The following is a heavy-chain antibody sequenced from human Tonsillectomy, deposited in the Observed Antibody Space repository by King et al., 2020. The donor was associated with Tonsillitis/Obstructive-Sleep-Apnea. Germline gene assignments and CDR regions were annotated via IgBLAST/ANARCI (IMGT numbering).Heavy chain of an antibody. CDR2: ISGSGGST. D-gene: IGHD3-3*01. CDR1: GFTFSSYA. V-gene: IGHV3-23*04. Sequence: VQLVESGGGLVQPGGSLRLSCAASGFTFSSYAMSWVRQAPGKGLEWVSAISGSGGSTYYADSVKGRFTISRDNSKNTLYLQMNGLRAEDTAVYYCAKDLGAYDVWSGYPCYYYYYYMDVWGKGTTVTVSS. J-gene: IGHJ6*03. CDR3: AKDLGAYDVWSGYPCYYYYYYMDV.